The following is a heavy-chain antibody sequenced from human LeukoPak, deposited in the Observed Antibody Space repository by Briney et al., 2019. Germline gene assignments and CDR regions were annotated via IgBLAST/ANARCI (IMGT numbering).Heavy chain of an antibody. CDR1: GGSFSGYY. V-gene: IGHV4-34*01. Sequence: PSETLSLTCAVYGGSFSGYYWSWIRQPPGKGLEWIGEINHSGSTNYNPSLKSRVTISVDTSKNQFSLKLSSVTAADTAVYYCARDTPRIALDPWGQGTLVTVSS. J-gene: IGHJ5*02. D-gene: IGHD6-13*01. CDR3: ARDTPRIALDP. CDR2: INHSGST.